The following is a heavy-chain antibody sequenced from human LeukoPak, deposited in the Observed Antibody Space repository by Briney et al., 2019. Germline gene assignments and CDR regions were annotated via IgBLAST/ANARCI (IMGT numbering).Heavy chain of an antibody. CDR1: GGAINDHY. V-gene: IGHV4-59*11. J-gene: IGHJ4*02. CDR2: IQPSGST. Sequence: SETLSLTCYGSGGAINDHYLSWNPKPPGKGLERIGHIQPSGSTHTNDSLDSRVTSSVDMSKNPFALRLAYLRAADTAMYYCARGPDMAIVGHWGQGILVIVSS. CDR3: ARGPDMAIVGH. D-gene: IGHD2-15*01.